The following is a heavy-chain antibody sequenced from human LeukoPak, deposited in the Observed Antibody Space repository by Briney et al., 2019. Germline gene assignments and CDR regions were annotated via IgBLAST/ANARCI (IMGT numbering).Heavy chain of an antibody. V-gene: IGHV4-31*03. Sequence: SETLSLTCTVSGGSISSGGYYWSWIRQHPGKGLEWIGYIYYSGSTYYNPSLKSRVTISVDTSKNQFSLKLSSVTAADTAVYYCARVVVYYYGMDVWGQGTTVTVSS. CDR3: ARVVVYYYGMDV. CDR2: IYYSGST. CDR1: GGSISSGGYY. D-gene: IGHD3-22*01. J-gene: IGHJ6*02.